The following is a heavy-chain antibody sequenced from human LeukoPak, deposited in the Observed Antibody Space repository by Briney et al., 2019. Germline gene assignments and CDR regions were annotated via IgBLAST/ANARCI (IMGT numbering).Heavy chain of an antibody. J-gene: IGHJ6*02. CDR1: GFTFSSYA. CDR2: ISSSGSTI. Sequence: GGSLRLSCAASGFTFSSYAMSWIRQAPGKGLEWVSYISSSGSTIYYADSVKGRFTISRDNAKNSLYLQMNSLRAEDTAVYYCARDRRGYSGYDWYYYYGMDVWGQGTTVTVSS. CDR3: ARDRRGYSGYDWYYYYGMDV. V-gene: IGHV3-11*01. D-gene: IGHD5-12*01.